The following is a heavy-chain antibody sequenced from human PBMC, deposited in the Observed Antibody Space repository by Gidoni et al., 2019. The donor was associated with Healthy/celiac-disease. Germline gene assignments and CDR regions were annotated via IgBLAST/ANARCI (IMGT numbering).Heavy chain of an antibody. Sequence: EVQLVESGGGLVQPGRSLRLSCAASGFTFDDYAMHWVRQAPGKGLEWVSGISWNSGSIGYADSVKGRFTISRDNAKNSLYLQMNSLRAEDTALYYCAKDLGSGWFPRGLYYFDYWGQGTLVTVSS. CDR2: ISWNSGSI. D-gene: IGHD6-19*01. CDR1: GFTFDDYA. CDR3: AKDLGSGWFPRGLYYFDY. J-gene: IGHJ4*02. V-gene: IGHV3-9*01.